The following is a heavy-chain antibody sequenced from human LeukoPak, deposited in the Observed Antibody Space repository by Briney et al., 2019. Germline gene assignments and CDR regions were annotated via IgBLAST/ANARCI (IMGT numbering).Heavy chain of an antibody. V-gene: IGHV5-51*01. Sequence: GESLKISCKGSGYSFTNCWIGWVRQMPGKGLEWMGIIYPGDSDTRYSLSFQGQVTISADKSISTAYLQWSSLKASDTAIYYCAIGSGWYYFDYWGQGTLVTVSS. CDR2: IYPGDSDT. CDR1: GYSFTNCW. D-gene: IGHD6-19*01. J-gene: IGHJ4*02. CDR3: AIGSGWYYFDY.